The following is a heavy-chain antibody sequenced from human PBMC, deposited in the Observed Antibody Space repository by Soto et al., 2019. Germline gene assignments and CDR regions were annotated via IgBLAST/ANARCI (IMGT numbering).Heavy chain of an antibody. D-gene: IGHD3-10*01. Sequence: GSLRLSCAASGFTFSGSSMHWVRQASGKGLEWVGRIRRKANSYTTANAASVKGKGTFPRDDSKNTAYLQMNSMKTEDTAAYYCTTFEYYYGSGSSEPFDHWGQGTLVTVSS. CDR2: IRRKANSYTT. CDR1: GFTFSGSS. V-gene: IGHV3-73*01. J-gene: IGHJ4*02. CDR3: TTFEYYYGSGSSEPFDH.